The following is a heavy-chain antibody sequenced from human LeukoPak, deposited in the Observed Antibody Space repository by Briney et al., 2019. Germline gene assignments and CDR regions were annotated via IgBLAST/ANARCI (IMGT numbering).Heavy chain of an antibody. Sequence: GGSLRLSCAASGFTFSNYAMSWVRQAPGKGLEWISAISGSGDRTYYTDSVKGRFTISRDNSKDTLFLQMHSLRPGDTAVYYCVREDTPATANYWGQGTLVTISS. J-gene: IGHJ4*02. CDR3: VREDTPATANY. CDR2: ISGSGDRT. V-gene: IGHV3-23*01. CDR1: GFTFSNYA. D-gene: IGHD2-21*02.